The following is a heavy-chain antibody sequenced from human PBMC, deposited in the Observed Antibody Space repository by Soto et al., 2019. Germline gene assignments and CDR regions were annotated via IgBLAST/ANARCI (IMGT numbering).Heavy chain of an antibody. CDR1: GFTFSSYG. J-gene: IGHJ5*02. V-gene: IGHV3-33*01. CDR3: ARDLSTRDRYYDFWSGYTLFDP. Sequence: GGSLRLSCAASGFTFSSYGMHWVRQAPGKGLEWVAVIWYDGSNKYYADSVKGRFTISRDNSKNTLFLQMNSLRAEDTAVYYCARDLSTRDRYYDFWSGYTLFDPWGQGTLVTVSS. D-gene: IGHD3-3*01. CDR2: IWYDGSNK.